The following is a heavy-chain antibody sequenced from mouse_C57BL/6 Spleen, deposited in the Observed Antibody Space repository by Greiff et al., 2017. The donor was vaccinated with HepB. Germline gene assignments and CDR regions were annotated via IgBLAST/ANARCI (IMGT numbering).Heavy chain of an antibody. CDR1: GYTFTSYW. J-gene: IGHJ4*01. Sequence: QVQLQQPGAELVRPGSSVKLSCKASGYTFTSYWMHWVKQRPIQGLEWIGNIDPSDSETHYNQKFKDKATLTVDKSSSTAYMQLSSLTSEDSAVYYCGRGYGEDYAMDYWGQGTSVTVSS. D-gene: IGHD1-2*01. CDR3: GRGYGEDYAMDY. CDR2: IDPSDSET. V-gene: IGHV1-52*01.